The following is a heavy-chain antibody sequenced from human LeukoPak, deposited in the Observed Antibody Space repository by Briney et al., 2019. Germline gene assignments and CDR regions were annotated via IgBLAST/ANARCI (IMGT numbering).Heavy chain of an antibody. CDR2: IYHSGRT. Sequence: SETLSLTCTVSGSSVSSGTYYWGWIRQPPEKGLEWIGNIYHSGRTYYNPSLKSRVTISVDTSKNQFSLNLSSLTAADTAVYYCARHFSPPGALYWYFDLWGRGTPVTVSS. V-gene: IGHV4-39*01. D-gene: IGHD7-27*01. CDR1: GSSVSSGTYY. J-gene: IGHJ2*01. CDR3: ARHFSPPGALYWYFDL.